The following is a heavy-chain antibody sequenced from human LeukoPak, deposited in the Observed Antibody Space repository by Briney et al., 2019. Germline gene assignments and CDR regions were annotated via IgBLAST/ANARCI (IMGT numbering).Heavy chain of an antibody. J-gene: IGHJ4*02. CDR3: ARGRYDSSGYGTYYVDY. CDR1: GYTFTGYY. V-gene: IGHV1-8*02. D-gene: IGHD3-22*01. CDR2: MNPNSGNT. Sequence: ASVKVSCKASGYTFTGYYMHWVRQAPGQGLEWMGWMNPNSGNTGYAQKFQGRVTMTRNTSISTAYMELSSLRSDDTAVYYCARGRYDSSGYGTYYVDYWGQGNLVTVSS.